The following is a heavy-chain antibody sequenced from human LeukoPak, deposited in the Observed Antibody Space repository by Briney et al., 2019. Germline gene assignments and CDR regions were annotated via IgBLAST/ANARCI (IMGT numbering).Heavy chain of an antibody. D-gene: IGHD3-3*02. CDR1: GFTFNNYW. CDR2: INWNGGST. Sequence: PGGSLRLSCEASGFTFNNYWMSWVRQAPGKGLEWVSGINWNGGSTGNADSVKGRFTISRDNAKNSLYLQMNSLRAEDTALYYCARDLSEDHFWSGYRANWFDPWGQGTLVTVSS. V-gene: IGHV3-20*04. J-gene: IGHJ5*02. CDR3: ARDLSEDHFWSGYRANWFDP.